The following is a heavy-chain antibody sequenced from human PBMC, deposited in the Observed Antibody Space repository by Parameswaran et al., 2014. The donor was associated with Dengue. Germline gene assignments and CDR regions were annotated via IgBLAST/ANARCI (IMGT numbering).Heavy chain of an antibody. D-gene: IGHD5-12*01. CDR2: ISTYYGYT. CDR3: ARDEGGGYDSAFDY. V-gene: IGHV1-18*01. J-gene: IGHJ4*02. Sequence: WVRQAPGQGLEWMGWISTYYGYTNYAQKFQGRVAMTTDTSSNTAYMELRSLRSEDTAIYYCARDEGGGYDSAFDYWGQGTLVTVSS.